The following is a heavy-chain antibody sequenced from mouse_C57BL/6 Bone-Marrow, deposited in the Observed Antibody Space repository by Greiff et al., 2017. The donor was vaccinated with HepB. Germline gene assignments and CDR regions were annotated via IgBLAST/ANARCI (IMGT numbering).Heavy chain of an antibody. V-gene: IGHV1-7*01. CDR1: GYTFTSYW. J-gene: IGHJ1*03. D-gene: IGHD1-1*01. CDR2: INPSSGYT. Sequence: VQLQQSGAELAKPGASVKLSCKASGYTFTSYWMHWVKQRPGKGLEWIGYINPSSGYTKYNQKFKDKVTLTADKSYSTSYMQMSSLKSEDTAIYYCARNQGSSWEWYFDVWGTGTTVTVSS. CDR3: ARNQGSSWEWYFDV.